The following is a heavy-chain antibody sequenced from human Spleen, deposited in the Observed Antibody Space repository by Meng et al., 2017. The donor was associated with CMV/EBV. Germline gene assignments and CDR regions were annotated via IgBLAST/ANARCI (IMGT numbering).Heavy chain of an antibody. CDR3: ARASGSTVTFDY. CDR1: SDSISSVGYY. CDR2: IYYSGST. J-gene: IGHJ4*02. D-gene: IGHD4-17*01. Sequence: VSSDSISSVGYYWTWVRQHPGKGLEWIGYIYYSGSTYYNPSLKSRVTMSLDTSNNQFSLNLSSLTAADTAVYYCARASGSTVTFDYWGQGTLVTVSS. V-gene: IGHV4-31*02.